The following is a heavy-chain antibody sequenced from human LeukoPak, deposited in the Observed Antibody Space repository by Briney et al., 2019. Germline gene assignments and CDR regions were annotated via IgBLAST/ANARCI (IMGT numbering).Heavy chain of an antibody. D-gene: IGHD6-13*01. CDR1: GGSFSGYY. CDR2: INHSGST. V-gene: IGHV4-34*01. Sequence: SETLSLTCAVYGGSFSGYYWSWIRQPPGKGLEWIGEINHSGSTNYNPSLKSRVTISVDTSKNQFSLKLSSVTAADTAVYYCARGRDDEQQLVRDGPVLNYWGQGTLVTVPS. CDR3: ARGRDDEQQLVRDGPVLNY. J-gene: IGHJ4*02.